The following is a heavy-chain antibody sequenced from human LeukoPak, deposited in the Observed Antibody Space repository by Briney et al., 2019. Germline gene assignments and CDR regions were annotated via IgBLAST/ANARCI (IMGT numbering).Heavy chain of an antibody. CDR3: ARESPGYHDY. Sequence: ASVRVSCKASGYTFTSYYMHWVRRAPGQGLEWMGIINPSGGSTSYAQKFQGRVTMTRDMSTSTVYMELSSLRSEDPAVYYCARESPGYHDYWGQGTLVTVPS. D-gene: IGHD5-18*01. J-gene: IGHJ4*02. CDR1: GYTFTSYY. CDR2: INPSGGST. V-gene: IGHV1-46*01.